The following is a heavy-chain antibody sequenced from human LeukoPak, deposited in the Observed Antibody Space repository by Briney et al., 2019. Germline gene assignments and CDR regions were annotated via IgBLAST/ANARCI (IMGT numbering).Heavy chain of an antibody. D-gene: IGHD2-2*01. Sequence: PGRSLRLSCAASGFTFSSYGMHWVRQAPGKGLEWVAVIWYDGSNKYYADSVKGRFTISRDNSKNTLYLQMNSLRAEDTAVYYCARFLVVPAAIYYYYYGMDVWGQGTTVTVSS. V-gene: IGHV3-33*01. CDR2: IWYDGSNK. CDR1: GFTFSSYG. J-gene: IGHJ6*02. CDR3: ARFLVVPAAIYYYYYGMDV.